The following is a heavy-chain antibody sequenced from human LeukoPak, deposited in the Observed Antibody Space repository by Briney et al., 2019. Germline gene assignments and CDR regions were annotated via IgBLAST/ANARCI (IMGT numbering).Heavy chain of an antibody. CDR2: IYYSGST. V-gene: IGHV4-59*01. J-gene: IGHJ4*02. D-gene: IGHD5-18*01. CDR3: ARVLRDTAMVSGYFDY. CDR1: GGSISSYY. Sequence: SETLSLTCTVSGGSISSYYWSWFRQPPVKGLEWIGYIYYSGSTNYNPSLKSRVTISVDTSKNQFSLKLSSVTAADTAVYYCARVLRDTAMVSGYFDYWGQGTLVTVSS.